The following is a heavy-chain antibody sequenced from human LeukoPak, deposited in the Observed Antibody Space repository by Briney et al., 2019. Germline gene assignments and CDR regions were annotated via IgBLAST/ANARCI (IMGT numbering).Heavy chain of an antibody. D-gene: IGHD3-22*01. Sequence: PGRSLRLSCAASGFTFSSYAMSWVRQAPGKGLEWVSAISGSGGSTYYADSVKGRFTISRDNSKNTPYLQMNGLRAEDTAVYYCATHTKMRGYYYDSSGYYFDYWGQGTLVTVSS. CDR2: ISGSGGST. J-gene: IGHJ4*02. CDR3: ATHTKMRGYYYDSSGYYFDY. V-gene: IGHV3-23*01. CDR1: GFTFSSYA.